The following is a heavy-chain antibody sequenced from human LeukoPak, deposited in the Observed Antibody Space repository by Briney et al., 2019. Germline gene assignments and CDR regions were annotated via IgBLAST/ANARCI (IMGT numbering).Heavy chain of an antibody. CDR1: GFTFDDYG. D-gene: IGHD6-19*01. CDR2: INSDGSST. V-gene: IGHV3-74*01. J-gene: IGHJ4*02. CDR3: ARDKAGYSSGWYTIDY. Sequence: GGSLRLSCAASGFTFDDYGMSWVRQAPGKGLVWVSRINSDGSSTSYADSVKGRFTISRDNAKNTLYLQMNSLRAEDTAVYYCARDKAGYSSGWYTIDYWGQGTLVTVSS.